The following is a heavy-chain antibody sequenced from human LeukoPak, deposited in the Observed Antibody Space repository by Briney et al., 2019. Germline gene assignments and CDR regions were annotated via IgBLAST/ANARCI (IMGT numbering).Heavy chain of an antibody. J-gene: IGHJ3*02. CDR3: ARVSGVRGLQVAFDI. V-gene: IGHV3-7*01. CDR2: IKQDGSEK. Sequence: GGSLRLSCAASGFTFSSYWMSWVRQAPGKGLEWVANIKQDGSEKYYVDSVKGRFTISRDNAKNSLYLQMNSLRAEDTAVYYCARVSGVRGLQVAFDIWGQGTMVTVSS. CDR1: GFTFSSYW. D-gene: IGHD3-10*01.